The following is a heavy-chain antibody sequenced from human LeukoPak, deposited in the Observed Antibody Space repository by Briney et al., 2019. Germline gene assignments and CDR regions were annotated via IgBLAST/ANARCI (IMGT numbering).Heavy chain of an antibody. V-gene: IGHV3-30*03. CDR3: PSLGAYCGGDCLYNWFDP. CDR1: GFTFSSYG. D-gene: IGHD2-21*02. Sequence: GGSLRLSCAASGFTFSSYGMHWVRQAPGKGLEWVAVISYDGSNKYYADSVKGRFTISRDNSKNTLYLQMNSLRAEATAVYYGPSLGAYCGGDCLYNWFDPWGQGTLVTGSS. CDR2: ISYDGSNK. J-gene: IGHJ5*02.